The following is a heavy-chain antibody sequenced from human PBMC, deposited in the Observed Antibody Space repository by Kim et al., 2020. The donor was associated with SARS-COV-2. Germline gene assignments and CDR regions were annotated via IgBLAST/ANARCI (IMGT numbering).Heavy chain of an antibody. CDR1: GGTFSSYA. CDR2: IIPIFGTA. Sequence: SVKVSCKASGGTFSSYAISWVRQAPGQGLEWMGGIIPIFGTANYAQKFQGRVTITADESTSTAYMELSSLRSEDTAVYYCARGDSGSYRNRLYYFDYWGQGALVTVSS. J-gene: IGHJ4*02. V-gene: IGHV1-69*13. CDR3: ARGDSGSYRNRLYYFDY. D-gene: IGHD1-26*01.